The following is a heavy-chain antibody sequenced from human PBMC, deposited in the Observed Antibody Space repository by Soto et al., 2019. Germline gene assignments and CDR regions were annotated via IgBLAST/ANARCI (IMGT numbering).Heavy chain of an antibody. J-gene: IGHJ6*02. D-gene: IGHD4-17*01. Sequence: GGSLRLSCAASGFTFSSYWMSWVRQAPGKGLEWVANIKQDGSEKYYVDSVKVRFTISRDNAKNSLYLQMNSLRAEDTAVYYCARAVTTVVTQDDYGMDVWGQGTTVTVSS. CDR1: GFTFSSYW. CDR2: IKQDGSEK. CDR3: ARAVTTVVTQDDYGMDV. V-gene: IGHV3-7*03.